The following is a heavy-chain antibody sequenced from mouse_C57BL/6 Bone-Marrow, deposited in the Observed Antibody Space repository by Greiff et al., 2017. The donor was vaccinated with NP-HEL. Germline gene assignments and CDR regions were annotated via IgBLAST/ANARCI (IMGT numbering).Heavy chain of an antibody. CDR1: GFNIKDYY. D-gene: IGHD1-1*01. J-gene: IGHJ4*01. CDR2: IDPEDGET. CDR3: ARSTTVVEGYYAMDY. Sequence: VQLQQSGAELVKPGASVKLSCTASGFNIKDYYMHWVKQRTEQGLEWIGRIDPEDGETKYVPKFQGKATITADTSSNTAYLQLSSLTSEDTAVYYCARSTTVVEGYYAMDYWGQGTSVTVSS. V-gene: IGHV14-2*01.